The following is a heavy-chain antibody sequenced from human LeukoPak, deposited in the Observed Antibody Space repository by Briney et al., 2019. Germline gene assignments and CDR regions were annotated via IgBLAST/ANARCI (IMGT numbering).Heavy chain of an antibody. CDR2: INAGNGNT. CDR3: ARDGVGGVFDY. Sequence: ASVNVSCKASGYTFTSYAMHWVRQAPGQRLEWMGWINAGNGNTKYSQEFQGRVTITRDTSASTAYMELRSLRSEDMAVYYCARDGVGGVFDYWGQGTLVTVSS. D-gene: IGHD1-26*01. V-gene: IGHV1-3*03. CDR1: GYTFTSYA. J-gene: IGHJ4*02.